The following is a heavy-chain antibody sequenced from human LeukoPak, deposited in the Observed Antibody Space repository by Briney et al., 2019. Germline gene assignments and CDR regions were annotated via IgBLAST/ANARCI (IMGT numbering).Heavy chain of an antibody. J-gene: IGHJ4*02. V-gene: IGHV3-23*01. Sequence: GGSLRLSCAASGFIYSSYVMSWVRQAPGKGLEWVSGISGSGNSTYYADSVKGRFTISRDNSKNTLYLQMNSLRAEDTAVYYCARQIGYSSSGTCYFDFWGQGSLVTVSS. CDR3: ARQIGYSSSGTCYFDF. CDR1: GFIYSSYV. D-gene: IGHD2-15*01. CDR2: ISGSGNST.